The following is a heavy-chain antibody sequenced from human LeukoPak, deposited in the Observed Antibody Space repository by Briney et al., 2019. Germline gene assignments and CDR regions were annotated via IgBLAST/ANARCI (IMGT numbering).Heavy chain of an antibody. Sequence: SETLSLTCAVYGGSFSGYYWSWIRQPPGKGLEWIGEINHSGSTNYNPSLKSRVTISVDTSKNQFSLKPSSVTAADTAVYYCAGRYCSSTSCRLNWFDPWGQGTLVTVSS. D-gene: IGHD2-2*01. V-gene: IGHV4-34*01. J-gene: IGHJ5*02. CDR3: AGRYCSSTSCRLNWFDP. CDR1: GGSFSGYY. CDR2: INHSGST.